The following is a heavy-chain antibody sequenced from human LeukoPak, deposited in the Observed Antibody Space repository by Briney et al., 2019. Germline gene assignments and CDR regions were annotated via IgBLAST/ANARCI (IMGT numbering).Heavy chain of an antibody. CDR2: MNPNSGNT. Sequence: GASVKVSCKASGYTFTSYDINWVRQATGQRLKWMGWMNPNSGNTGYAQKFQGRVTITRNTSISTAYMELSSLRSEDTAVYYCARVTEYYDFWSGYYTEHFDYWGQGTLVTVSS. D-gene: IGHD3-3*01. V-gene: IGHV1-8*03. J-gene: IGHJ4*02. CDR3: ARVTEYYDFWSGYYTEHFDY. CDR1: GYTFTSYD.